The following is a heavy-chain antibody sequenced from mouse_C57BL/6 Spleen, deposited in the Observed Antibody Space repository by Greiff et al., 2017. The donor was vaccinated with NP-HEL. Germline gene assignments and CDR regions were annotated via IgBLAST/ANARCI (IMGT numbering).Heavy chain of an antibody. CDR3: ARGGSGLYYFDY. Sequence: QVQLKESGAELVKPGASVKISCKASGYAFSSYWMNWVKQRPGKGLEWIGQIYPGDGDTNYNGKFKGKATLTADKSSSTAYMQLSSLTSEDSAVYFCARGGSGLYYFDYWGQGTTLTVSS. CDR2: IYPGDGDT. V-gene: IGHV1-80*01. D-gene: IGHD3-1*01. J-gene: IGHJ2*01. CDR1: GYAFSSYW.